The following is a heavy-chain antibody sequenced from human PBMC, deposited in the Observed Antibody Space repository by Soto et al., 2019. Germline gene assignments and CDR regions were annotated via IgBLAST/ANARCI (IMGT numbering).Heavy chain of an antibody. Sequence: SETLSLTCTVSGGSISSADYYWSWIRQPPGKGLEWIGYIYYSGSTYYNPSLKSRVTISLDTSKNQFSLKLTSVTAADTAVYFCARHSGYYDSSGYFWFDPWRQGTLVTVSS. V-gene: IGHV4-30-4*01. J-gene: IGHJ5*02. CDR3: ARHSGYYDSSGYFWFDP. D-gene: IGHD3-22*01. CDR2: IYYSGST. CDR1: GGSISSADYY.